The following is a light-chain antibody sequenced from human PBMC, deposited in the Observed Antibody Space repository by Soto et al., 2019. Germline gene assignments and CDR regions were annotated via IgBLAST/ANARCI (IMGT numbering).Light chain of an antibody. Sequence: DVVMTQNPLSSPVTLGQPASISCRSSESLQHRDGNTYLNWLQQRPGQPPRLLIYKVSNQFSGVPDRFSGSGAGTDFTLKISRVEAEDVGVYYCMQATQYRPYTFGQGTKLEIK. CDR3: MQATQYRPYT. V-gene: IGKV2-24*01. CDR1: ESLQHRDGNTY. CDR2: KVS. J-gene: IGKJ2*01.